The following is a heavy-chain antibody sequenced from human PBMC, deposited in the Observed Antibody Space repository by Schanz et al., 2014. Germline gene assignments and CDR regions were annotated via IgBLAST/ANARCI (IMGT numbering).Heavy chain of an antibody. V-gene: IGHV1-18*01. CDR2: ISVYNHNK. CDR3: ARDRRFFDRDDLYYFDF. D-gene: IGHD3-3*01. Sequence: GPEVKKPGATVKVSCKASGYIFINSGISWVRQAPGQGLEWMGWISVYNHNKEYDQKFQGRVTMTTDTSTSTAYMALTDLRSDDTAVYYCARDRRFFDRDDLYYFDFWGQGTLVTVSS. J-gene: IGHJ4*02. CDR1: GYIFINSG.